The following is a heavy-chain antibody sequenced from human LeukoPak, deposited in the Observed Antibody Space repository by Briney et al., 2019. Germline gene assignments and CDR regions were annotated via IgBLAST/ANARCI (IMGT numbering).Heavy chain of an antibody. CDR3: ARDPMAVTDNLDY. D-gene: IGHD2-21*02. Sequence: GGSLTLSCTASGFTCCDYALSWVRQAPGKGLEWGGFIRSKAYGGTTEYAASVKGRFTISRDDSKSIAYLQMNSLKTEDTAVYYCARDPMAVTDNLDYWGQGTLVTVSS. CDR2: IRSKAYGGTT. CDR1: GFTCCDYA. V-gene: IGHV3-49*04. J-gene: IGHJ4*02.